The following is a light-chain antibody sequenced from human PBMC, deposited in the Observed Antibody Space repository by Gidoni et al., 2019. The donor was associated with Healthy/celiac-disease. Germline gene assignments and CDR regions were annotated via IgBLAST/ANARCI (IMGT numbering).Light chain of an antibody. V-gene: IGKV1-39*01. CDR1: QSISSY. CDR2: AAS. Sequence: DIQMTQSPSSLSASVGDSVTITCRASQSISSYLNCYQQKPGKAPKLLIYAASSLQSGVPSMVSGSGSGTDFTLTIISLQPEDFATYYCQQSYSTPTFGQGTKLEIK. CDR3: QQSYSTPT. J-gene: IGKJ2*01.